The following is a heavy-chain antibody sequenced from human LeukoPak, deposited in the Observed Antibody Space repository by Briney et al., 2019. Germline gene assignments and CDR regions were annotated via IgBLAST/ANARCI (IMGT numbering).Heavy chain of an antibody. V-gene: IGHV3-15*01. D-gene: IGHD4-17*01. CDR3: TTDLYPNYGDYSLCDY. J-gene: IGHJ4*02. Sequence: GGSLRLSCAASGFTLSNAWMSWARHAPGEGVEWVGRIKRKTDGGTTDYAAPVKGRFTTSRDDSKNTLYLQMNSLKTEDTAVYYCTTDLYPNYGDYSLCDYWGQGTLVTVSS. CDR2: IKRKTDGGTT. CDR1: GFTLSNAW.